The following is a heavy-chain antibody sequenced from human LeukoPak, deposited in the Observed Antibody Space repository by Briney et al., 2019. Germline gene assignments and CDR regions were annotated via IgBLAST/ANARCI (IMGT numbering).Heavy chain of an antibody. V-gene: IGHV4-59*08. CDR3: ARAVFDYTHAPTYYYDSSGYYFDY. D-gene: IGHD3-22*01. CDR2: IYYSGST. Sequence: PSETLSLTCTVSGGSISSYYWSWIRQPPGKGLEWIGYIYYSGSTNYNPSLKSRVTISVDTSKNQFSLKLSSVTAADTAVYYCARAVFDYTHAPTYYYDSSGYYFDYWGQGTLVTVSS. CDR1: GGSISSYY. J-gene: IGHJ4*02.